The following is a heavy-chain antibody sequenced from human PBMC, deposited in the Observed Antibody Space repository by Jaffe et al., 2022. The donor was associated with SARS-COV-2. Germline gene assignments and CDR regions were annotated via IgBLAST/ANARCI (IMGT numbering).Heavy chain of an antibody. J-gene: IGHJ4*02. Sequence: QVQLVQSGAEVKKPGASVKVSCKASGYTLTSYYMHWVRQAPGQGLEWMGIINPSDGGTSYAQKFQGRVTMTRDTSTSTVYMELSSLRSEDTAVYYCAREGRDGYNLGALDYWGQGTLVTVSS. CDR1: GYTLTSYY. CDR3: AREGRDGYNLGALDY. D-gene: IGHD5-12*01. CDR2: INPSDGGT. V-gene: IGHV1-46*01.